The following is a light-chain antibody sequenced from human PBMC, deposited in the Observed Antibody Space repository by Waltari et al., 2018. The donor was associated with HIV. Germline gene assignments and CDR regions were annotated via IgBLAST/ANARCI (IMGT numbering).Light chain of an antibody. V-gene: IGLV6-57*01. CDR2: EDK. CDR1: SGSIGDNY. Sequence: NFMLTQPHSVSESPGKTVTISCTRSSGSIGDNYVHWYQQRPGSSPIIVIYEDKQRPSVFPYLFSGSIGSSSNSASLTISGLKTEDEGDYYCQSYDRSIQVFGGGTKLTVL. J-gene: IGLJ3*02. CDR3: QSYDRSIQV.